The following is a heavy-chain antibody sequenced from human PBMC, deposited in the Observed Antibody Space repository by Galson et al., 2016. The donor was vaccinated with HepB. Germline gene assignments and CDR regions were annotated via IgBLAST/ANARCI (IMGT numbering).Heavy chain of an antibody. Sequence: SLRLSCAASGFTFSNYAMSWVRQAPGKGLEWVSAISGGGGNTYYPDSVKGRFTISRDNSKSTLDLQMNSLRADDTAVYYCAKAHPPFGDYYYYGMDVWGQGTTVTISS. D-gene: IGHD3-10*01. V-gene: IGHV3-23*01. J-gene: IGHJ6*02. CDR1: GFTFSNYA. CDR2: ISGGGGNT. CDR3: AKAHPPFGDYYYYGMDV.